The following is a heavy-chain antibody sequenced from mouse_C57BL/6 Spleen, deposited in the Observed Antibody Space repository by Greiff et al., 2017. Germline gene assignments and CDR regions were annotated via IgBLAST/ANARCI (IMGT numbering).Heavy chain of an antibody. CDR2: IHPSDSGI. V-gene: IGHV1-74*01. CDR1: GYTFTSYW. Sequence: QVQLQQPGAVLVKPGASVKVSCKASGYTFTSYWMHWVKQRPGQGLEWIGRIHPSDSGINYTQKFKGKATLTVDKSSSTAYMQLSSLTSEDSAVYYCATYVGGVYFCDWGQGTTLTV. J-gene: IGHJ2*01. CDR3: ATYVGGVYFCD. D-gene: IGHD6-5*01.